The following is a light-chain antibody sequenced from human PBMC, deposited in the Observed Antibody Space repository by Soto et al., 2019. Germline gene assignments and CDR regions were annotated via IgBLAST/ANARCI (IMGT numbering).Light chain of an antibody. CDR2: LGS. J-gene: IGKJ2*03. Sequence: DIVMTQSPLSLPVTPGEPASISCRSSQSLLHSNGYNYLDWYLQKPGQSPQLLIYLGSNRASGVPDRFSGSGSGSDFTLKISRVEAEDVGVYYCNQALQTLSFGQGTKLEIK. CDR3: NQALQTLS. CDR1: QSLLHSNGYNY. V-gene: IGKV2-28*01.